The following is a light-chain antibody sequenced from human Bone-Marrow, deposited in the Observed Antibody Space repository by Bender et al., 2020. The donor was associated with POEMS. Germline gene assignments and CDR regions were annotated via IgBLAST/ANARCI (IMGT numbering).Light chain of an antibody. Sequence: QSALTQPASVSASPGQSLTISCTGTSGDVGSYTYVSWYQQHPGKAPKLMLYDVNKRPSGISDRFSGSKSGNTASLSISGLQTEDEADYYCSSYSSSSTFVLFGGGTKVTVL. CDR1: SGDVGSYTY. CDR2: DVN. CDR3: SSYSSSSTFVL. V-gene: IGLV2-14*03. J-gene: IGLJ2*01.